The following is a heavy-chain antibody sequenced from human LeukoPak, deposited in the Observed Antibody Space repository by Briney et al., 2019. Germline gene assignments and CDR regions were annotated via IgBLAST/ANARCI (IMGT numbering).Heavy chain of an antibody. J-gene: IGHJ5*02. CDR3: AREGKQQPEWFDP. CDR2: INPNSGGT. Sequence: ASVKVSCKASGYTFTGYYMHWVRQAPGQGLEWMGRINPNSGGTNYAQKFQGRVTMTRDTSISTAYMELSRLRSDDTAVYYCAREGKQQPEWFDPWGQGTLVAVSS. D-gene: IGHD6-13*01. V-gene: IGHV1-2*06. CDR1: GYTFTGYY.